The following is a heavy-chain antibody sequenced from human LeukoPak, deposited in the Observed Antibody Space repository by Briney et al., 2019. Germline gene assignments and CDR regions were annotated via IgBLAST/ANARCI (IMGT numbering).Heavy chain of an antibody. V-gene: IGHV3-23*01. CDR3: AKHDILTGSFYGMDV. CDR1: GFTFSSYA. Sequence: GGSLRLSCAASGFTFSSYAMSWVRRAPGKGLEWVADISGSGSSYYADSVKGRFTISRDNSKNTLYLEMNSLRGEDTAEYYCAKHDILTGSFYGMDVWGQGTTVTVSS. D-gene: IGHD3-9*01. J-gene: IGHJ6*02. CDR2: ISGSGSS.